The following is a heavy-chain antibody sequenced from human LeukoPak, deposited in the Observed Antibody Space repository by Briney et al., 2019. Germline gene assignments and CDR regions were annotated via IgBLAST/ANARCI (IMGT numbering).Heavy chain of an antibody. CDR2: ISYDGSNK. V-gene: IGHV3-30*18. D-gene: IGHD3-3*01. CDR1: GFTFSSYG. CDR3: AKPQTWAMTGFGDAFDI. J-gene: IGHJ3*02. Sequence: GGSLRLSCAASGFTFSSYGMHWVRQAPGKGLEWVAVISYDGSNKYYADSVKGRFTISRDNSKNTLYLQMNSLRAEDTAVYYCAKPQTWAMTGFGDAFDIWGQGTMVTVSS.